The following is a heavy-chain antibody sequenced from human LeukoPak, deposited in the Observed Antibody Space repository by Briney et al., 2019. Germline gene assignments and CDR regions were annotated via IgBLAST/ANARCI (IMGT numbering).Heavy chain of an antibody. D-gene: IGHD3-22*01. Sequence: GASVKVSCKASGYSFNTYSINWVRQAPGQGLEWMGWISGYNDNTNYAQKFQGRVTMTTDTFTTTAYMELRSLTSDDTAVYYCARRPPDYYDSSGYYLGAFDIWGQGTMVTVSS. CDR3: ARRPPDYYDSSGYYLGAFDI. J-gene: IGHJ3*02. V-gene: IGHV1-18*01. CDR2: ISGYNDNT. CDR1: GYSFNTYS.